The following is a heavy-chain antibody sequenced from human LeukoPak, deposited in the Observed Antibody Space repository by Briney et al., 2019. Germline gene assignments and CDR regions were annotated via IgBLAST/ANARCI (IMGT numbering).Heavy chain of an antibody. V-gene: IGHV4-59*01. Sequence: SETLSLTCTVSGGSISSYYWSWIRQPPGKGLEWIGYIYYSGSTNYNPSLKSRVTISVDTSKNQFSLKLSSVTAADTAVYYCASSYYYGSGSYRAHFDHWGQGTLVTVSS. CDR3: ASSYYYGSGSYRAHFDH. CDR2: IYYSGST. D-gene: IGHD3-10*01. CDR1: GGSISSYY. J-gene: IGHJ4*02.